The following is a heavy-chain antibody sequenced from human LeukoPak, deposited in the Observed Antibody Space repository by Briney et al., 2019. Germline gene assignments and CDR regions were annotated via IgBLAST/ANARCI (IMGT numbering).Heavy chain of an antibody. CDR3: AREYSGYAYFDY. CDR1: GGSISSYY. CDR2: IYYSGSN. V-gene: IGHV4-59*01. D-gene: IGHD5-12*01. Sequence: SETLSLTCTVSGGSISSYYWSWIRQPPGKGVEGMGYIYYSGSNNYNPSLTRRGTISVETSKNQFSPKLSSVTAADTAVYYCAREYSGYAYFDYWGQGTLVTVSS. J-gene: IGHJ4*02.